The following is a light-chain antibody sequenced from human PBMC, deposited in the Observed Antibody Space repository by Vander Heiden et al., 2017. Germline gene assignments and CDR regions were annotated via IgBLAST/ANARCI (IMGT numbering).Light chain of an antibody. CDR3: QQYDNLPPLT. V-gene: IGKV1-33*01. CDR1: QDISNY. CDR2: DAS. Sequence: DIQMHQSPSSLSASVGARVTITCQGSQDISNYLNWYQHQPRQAPTPLIYDASNFETGVPSRFSGSGSGTDFTFTISSLQPEDIATYYCQQYDNLPPLTFGGGTKVEIK. J-gene: IGKJ4*01.